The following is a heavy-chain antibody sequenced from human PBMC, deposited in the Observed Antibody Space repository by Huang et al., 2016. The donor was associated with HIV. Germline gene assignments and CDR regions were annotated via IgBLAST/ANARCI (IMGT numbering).Heavy chain of an antibody. V-gene: IGHV3-30*02. CDR3: ATDLGGYSFDY. D-gene: IGHD2-21*02. CDR1: GFSFSHYA. J-gene: IGHJ4*02. Sequence: QEQLVESGGGVVQPGGSLRLSCATSGFSFSHYAMHWVRQAPGKGLGWLAFIRFDGGNKHYADSGKGRFTISRDNSKKMLFLEMNSLRGDDTAFYYCATDLGGYSFDYWGQGALVSVSS. CDR2: IRFDGGNK.